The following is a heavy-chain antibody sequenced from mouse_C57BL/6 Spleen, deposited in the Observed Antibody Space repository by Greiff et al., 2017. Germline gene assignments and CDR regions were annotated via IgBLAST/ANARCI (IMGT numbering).Heavy chain of an antibody. CDR2: IYPGSGST. J-gene: IGHJ3*01. V-gene: IGHV1-55*01. Sequence: VQLQQSGAELVKPGASVKMSCKASGYTFTSYWITWVKQRPGQGLEWIGDIYPGSGSTNYNEKFKSKATLTVDTSSSPAYMQLSSLTSEDSAVYDCARDETTVGFSRFAYWGQGTLVTVSA. CDR3: ARDETTVGFSRFAY. CDR1: GYTFTSYW. D-gene: IGHD1-1*01.